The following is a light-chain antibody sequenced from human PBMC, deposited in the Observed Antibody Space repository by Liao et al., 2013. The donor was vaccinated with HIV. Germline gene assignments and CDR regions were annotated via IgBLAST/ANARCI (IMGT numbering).Light chain of an antibody. V-gene: IGLV3-1*01. CDR3: QAWDSNSYV. Sequence: SYELTQPPSVSVSPGQTARIACSGNKLGDKYAYWYQQKPGQSPVLVIYQDTKRPSGIPERFSGSNSGNTATLTISGTQAMDEADYYCQAWDSNSYVFGNGTKVTVL. CDR1: KLGDKY. J-gene: IGLJ1*01. CDR2: QDT.